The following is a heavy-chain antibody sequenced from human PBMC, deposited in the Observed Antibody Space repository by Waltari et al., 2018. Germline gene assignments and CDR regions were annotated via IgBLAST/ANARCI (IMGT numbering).Heavy chain of an antibody. Sequence: QLQLQESGPGLVKPSETLSLTCTVSGGSISSSSYSWGWIRQPPGKGLEWIGSIYYSGSTYYNPSLKSRVTISVDTSKNQFSLKLSSVTAADTAVYYCARHHDSSGTDAFDIWGQGTMVTVSS. V-gene: IGHV4-39*01. D-gene: IGHD3-22*01. CDR2: IYYSGST. J-gene: IGHJ3*02. CDR3: ARHHDSSGTDAFDI. CDR1: GGSISSSSYS.